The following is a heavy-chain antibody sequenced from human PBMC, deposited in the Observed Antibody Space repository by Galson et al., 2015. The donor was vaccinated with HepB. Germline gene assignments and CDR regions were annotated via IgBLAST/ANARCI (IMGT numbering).Heavy chain of an antibody. CDR2: INTNTGNP. Sequence: SVKVSCKASGYTFTSYAMNWVRQAPGQGLEWMGWINTNTGNPTYAQGFTGRFVFSLDTSVSTAYLQISSLRAEDTAVYYCANSGSWPLDAFDIWGQGTMVTVSS. CDR1: GYTFTSYA. CDR3: ANSGSWPLDAFDI. D-gene: IGHD6-13*01. J-gene: IGHJ3*02. V-gene: IGHV7-4-1*02.